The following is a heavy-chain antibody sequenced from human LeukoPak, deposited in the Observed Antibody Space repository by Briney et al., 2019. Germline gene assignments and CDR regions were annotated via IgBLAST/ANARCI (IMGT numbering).Heavy chain of an antibody. Sequence: GGSLRLSCAASGFTFGDYAMSWVRQAPGKGLEWVGYIRNRAYGGAAEYAASVKGRFTITRDDSKSIAYLQMSSLNIEDTAVYYCAASSGFDYWGQGTLVTVSS. J-gene: IGHJ4*02. D-gene: IGHD6-25*01. V-gene: IGHV3-49*04. CDR1: GFTFGDYA. CDR3: AASSGFDY. CDR2: IRNRAYGGAA.